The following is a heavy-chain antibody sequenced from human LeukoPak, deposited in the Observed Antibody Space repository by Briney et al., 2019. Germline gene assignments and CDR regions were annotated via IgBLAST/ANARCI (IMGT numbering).Heavy chain of an antibody. Sequence: ASVKVSCKASGGTFTSYGISWVRQAPGQGLEWMGWISAYNGNTNYAQKLQGRVTMTTDTSTSTAYMELRSLRSDDTAVYYCARECGGDCYSDFDYWGQGTLVTVSS. CDR1: GGTFTSYG. J-gene: IGHJ4*02. D-gene: IGHD2-21*01. CDR2: ISAYNGNT. CDR3: ARECGGDCYSDFDY. V-gene: IGHV1-18*01.